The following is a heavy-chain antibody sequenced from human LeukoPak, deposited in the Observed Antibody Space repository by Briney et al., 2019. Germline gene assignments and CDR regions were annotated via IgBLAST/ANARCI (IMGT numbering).Heavy chain of an antibody. V-gene: IGHV4-59*11. J-gene: IGHJ4*02. CDR1: GTSIRIHY. Sequence: SETLSLTCTVSGTSIRIHYWSWIRQPPEKGLEGMGYVYFTGSTNYNPSLTSRVTISVDTSTNQFSLTLTSVIAADTAVYYCASSETTMAPFNYWGQGTLVTVSS. D-gene: IGHD5-18*01. CDR2: VYFTGST. CDR3: ASSETTMAPFNY.